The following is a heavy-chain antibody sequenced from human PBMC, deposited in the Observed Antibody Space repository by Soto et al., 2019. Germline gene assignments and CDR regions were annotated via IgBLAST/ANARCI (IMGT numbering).Heavy chain of an antibody. D-gene: IGHD1-1*01. CDR2: ISSSSIYI. V-gene: IGHV3-21*01. CDR3: ARKGATGTPFVPWFDP. J-gene: IGHJ5*02. CDR1: GFTFSTYS. Sequence: GGSLRLSCVVSGFTFSTYSMNWVRQAPGKGLEWVSSISSSSIYIYYADSVKGRFTISRDNAKNSLYLQMNSLRAGDTAVYYCARKGATGTPFVPWFDPWGQGTLVTVSS.